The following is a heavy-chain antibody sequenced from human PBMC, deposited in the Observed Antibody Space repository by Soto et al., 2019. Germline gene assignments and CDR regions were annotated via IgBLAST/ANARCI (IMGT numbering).Heavy chain of an antibody. V-gene: IGHV1-46*01. D-gene: IGHD2-15*01. CDR1: GDTFSSYY. CDR2: INPSVGST. J-gene: IGHJ4*02. CDR3: ARGNAPGAARSPFDY. Sequence: ASVKVSFKASGDTFSSYYLHWLRQAPGQGLEWMGIINPSVGSTNYPQKFLGRITMTRDTSTNTIYMELTSLKSEDTAVYYCARGNAPGAARSPFDYWGRGTLVTVSS.